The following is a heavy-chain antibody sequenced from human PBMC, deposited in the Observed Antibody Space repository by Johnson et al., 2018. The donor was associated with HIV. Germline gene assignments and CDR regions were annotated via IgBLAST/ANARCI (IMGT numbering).Heavy chain of an antibody. V-gene: IGHV3-23*04. CDR2: ISGSGENT. CDR1: GFTFANYA. D-gene: IGHD3-16*01. Sequence: VQLVESGGGLIQPGGSLRLSCAVSGFTFANYAMSWVRQAPGKGLEWVAGISGSGENTHYADSVKGRFTISRDNSKSTLYLQMISLGAEDTAVFYCVKVGLGGGKEGVGGFDIWGPGTMVTVSS. J-gene: IGHJ3*02. CDR3: VKVGLGGGKEGVGGFDI.